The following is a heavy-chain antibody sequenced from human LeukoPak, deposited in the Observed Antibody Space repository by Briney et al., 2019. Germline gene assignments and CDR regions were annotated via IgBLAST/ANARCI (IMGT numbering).Heavy chain of an antibody. CDR2: ISSSSSYI. Sequence: PGGSLRLSCAASGFTFSSYSTNWVRQAPGKGLEWVSSISSSSSYIYYADSVKGRFTISRDNAKNSLYLQMNSLRAEDTAVYYCAREHILTGFDYWGQGTLATVSS. D-gene: IGHD3-9*01. J-gene: IGHJ4*02. CDR3: AREHILTGFDY. CDR1: GFTFSSYS. V-gene: IGHV3-21*01.